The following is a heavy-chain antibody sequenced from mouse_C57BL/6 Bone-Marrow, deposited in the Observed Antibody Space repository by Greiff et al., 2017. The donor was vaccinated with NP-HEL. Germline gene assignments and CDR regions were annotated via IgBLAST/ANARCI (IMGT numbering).Heavy chain of an antibody. J-gene: IGHJ2*01. CDR2: INPSSGYT. Sequence: VQLQQSGAELARPGASVKMSCKASGYTFTSYTMHWVKQRPGQGLEWIGYINPSSGYTKYNQKFKDKATLTADKSSSPAYKQLSSLTSEDSAVYYGARQITTVVSYYFDYWGQGTTLTVSS. CDR1: GYTFTSYT. D-gene: IGHD1-1*01. V-gene: IGHV1-4*01. CDR3: ARQITTVVSYYFDY.